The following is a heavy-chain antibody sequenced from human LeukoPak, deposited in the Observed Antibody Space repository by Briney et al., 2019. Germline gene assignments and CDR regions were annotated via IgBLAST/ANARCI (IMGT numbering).Heavy chain of an antibody. CDR3: ANEDYGRSFDY. V-gene: IGHV3-33*06. CDR1: GFTFSTSG. CDR2: IWYDGSTK. Sequence: GGSLRLSCAASGFTFSTSGFHWVRQAPGKGLEWVAVIWYDGSTKYYADSVMGRFTMSRDNSKNTVSLQMNSLRTEDTAVYYCANEDYGRSFDYWGQGSLVTVSS. D-gene: IGHD4-17*01. J-gene: IGHJ4*02.